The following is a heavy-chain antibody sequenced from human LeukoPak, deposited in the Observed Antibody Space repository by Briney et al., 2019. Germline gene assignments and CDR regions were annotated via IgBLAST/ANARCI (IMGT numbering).Heavy chain of an antibody. CDR1: GLTVSSNY. V-gene: IGHV3-66*01. J-gene: IGHJ4*02. Sequence: GGSLRLSCAASGLTVSSNYMSWVRQAPGKGLEWVSIIYSGGSTYYADSVKGRFTISRDNSKNTLYLQMNSLRAEDTAVYYCARDWDGTRFDYWGQGTLVTVSS. CDR3: ARDWDGTRFDY. D-gene: IGHD2-8*01. CDR2: IYSGGST.